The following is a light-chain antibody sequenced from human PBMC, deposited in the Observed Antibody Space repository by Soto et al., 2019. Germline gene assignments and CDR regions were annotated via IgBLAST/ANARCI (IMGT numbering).Light chain of an antibody. CDR1: QTISSW. V-gene: IGKV1-5*01. Sequence: DIQMTQSPSTLSASVGDRVTITCRASQTISSWLACYQQKPGTAPTLLIYDASTLHSGVPSRFSGSGSGTDFTLTISSLQPDDFATYYCQQFAISTTFGQGTKVDIK. J-gene: IGKJ1*01. CDR2: DAS. CDR3: QQFAISTT.